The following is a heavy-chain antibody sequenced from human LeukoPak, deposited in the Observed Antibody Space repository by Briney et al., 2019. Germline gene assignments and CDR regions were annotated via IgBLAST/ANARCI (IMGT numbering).Heavy chain of an antibody. V-gene: IGHV3-7*04. CDR1: GFTFSSYW. J-gene: IGHJ2*01. D-gene: IGHD2-15*01. CDR2: IKQDGSEK. Sequence: GGSLRLSCAASGFTFSSYWMSWVRQAPGKGLEWVANIKQDGSEKYYVDSVKGRFTISRDNAKNTLYLQMDSLRAEDTAVYYCARGYSNWYFDLWGRGTLVTVSS. CDR3: ARGYSNWYFDL.